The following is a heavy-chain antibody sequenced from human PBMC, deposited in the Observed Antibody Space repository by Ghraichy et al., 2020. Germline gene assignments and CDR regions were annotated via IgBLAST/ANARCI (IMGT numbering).Heavy chain of an antibody. CDR3: AGESSGYYYGGEGGMDV. D-gene: IGHD3-22*01. V-gene: IGHV3-53*01. CDR2: IYTGDIT. CDR1: GFTVSSKY. J-gene: IGHJ6*02. Sequence: GGSLRLSCVAAGFTVSSKYMTWVRQAPGKGLEWVSVIYTGDITDYADSVKGRFTISRDNSNNTLSLQMNSLRAEDTAVYYCAGESSGYYYGGEGGMDVWGQGTTVTVSS.